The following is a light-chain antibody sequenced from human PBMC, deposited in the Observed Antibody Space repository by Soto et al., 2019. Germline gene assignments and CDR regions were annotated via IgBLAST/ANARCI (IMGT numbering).Light chain of an antibody. V-gene: IGLV2-14*01. Sequence: QSVLTQPASVSGSPGQSITISCTGTSSDVGGYNYVSWYQHHPGKAPKLMIYEVSNRPSGVSHRFSGSKSGNTASLTISGLQAEDEADYYCSSYTSSSPYVFGTGTK. J-gene: IGLJ1*01. CDR3: SSYTSSSPYV. CDR2: EVS. CDR1: SSDVGGYNY.